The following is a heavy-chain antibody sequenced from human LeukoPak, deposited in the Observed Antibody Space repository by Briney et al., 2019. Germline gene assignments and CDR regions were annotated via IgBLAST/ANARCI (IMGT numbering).Heavy chain of an antibody. CDR3: ARDSNDSPYYFDY. J-gene: IGHJ4*02. Sequence: PGGSLRLSCAASGFTFSSYSMNWVRQAPGKGLEWVSYISSSSSTIYYADSVKGRFTISRDNAKNSLYLQMNSLRAEDTAVYYCARDSNDSPYYFDYWGQGTLVTVSS. D-gene: IGHD3-22*01. CDR1: GFTFSSYS. V-gene: IGHV3-48*01. CDR2: ISSSSSTI.